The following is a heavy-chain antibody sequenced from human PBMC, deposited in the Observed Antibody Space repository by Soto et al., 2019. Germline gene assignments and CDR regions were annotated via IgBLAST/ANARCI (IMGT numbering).Heavy chain of an antibody. Sequence: EVQLLESGGGLVQPGGSLRLSCAASGFTFSSYAMSWVRQAPGKGLEWVSAISDSGGSPYYADSVKGRFTISRDNSKNTLYLQMNSLRAEDTAVYYCAKGRYDFWSGYYTNYYYYYMDVWGKGTTVTVSS. CDR3: AKGRYDFWSGYYTNYYYYYMDV. V-gene: IGHV3-23*01. D-gene: IGHD3-3*01. CDR1: GFTFSSYA. J-gene: IGHJ6*03. CDR2: ISDSGGSP.